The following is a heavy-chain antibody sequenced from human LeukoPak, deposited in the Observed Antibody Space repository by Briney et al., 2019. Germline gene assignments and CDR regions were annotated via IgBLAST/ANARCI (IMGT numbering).Heavy chain of an antibody. Sequence: GGSLRLSCAASGFTFSNYAMSWVRQAPGKGLEWVSAVSGRDDSTYYADSVKGRFTISRDNSKNTLYLQMNSLRAEDTAVYYCAKWGDYDILTGYYDSDYWGQGTLVTVSS. CDR1: GFTFSNYA. D-gene: IGHD3-9*01. J-gene: IGHJ4*02. V-gene: IGHV3-23*01. CDR3: AKWGDYDILTGYYDSDY. CDR2: VSGRDDST.